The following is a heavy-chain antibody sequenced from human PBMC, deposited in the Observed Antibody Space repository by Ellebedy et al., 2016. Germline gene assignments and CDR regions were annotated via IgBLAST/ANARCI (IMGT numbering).Heavy chain of an antibody. CDR1: GFTFSSYA. CDR2: ISGSGGST. CDR3: AIDQLLYEDAFDI. Sequence: GESLKISCAASGFTFSSYAMSWVRQAPGKGLEWVSAISGSGGSTYYADSVKGRFTISRDNSKNTLYLQMNSLRAEDTAVYYCAIDQLLYEDAFDIWGQGTMVTVSS. D-gene: IGHD2-2*02. V-gene: IGHV3-23*01. J-gene: IGHJ3*02.